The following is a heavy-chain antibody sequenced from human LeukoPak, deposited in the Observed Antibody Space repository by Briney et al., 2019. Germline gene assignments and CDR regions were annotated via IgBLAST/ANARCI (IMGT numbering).Heavy chain of an antibody. V-gene: IGHV4-39*07. CDR2: IYYSGST. D-gene: IGHD3-22*01. J-gene: IGHJ4*02. Sequence: PSETLSLTCTVSGGSISSSSYYWGWIRQPPGKGLEWIGSIYYSGSTYYNPSLKSRVTISVDTSKNQFSLKLSSVTAADTAVYYCARVDMSPDYYDSSGYYDGVDYWGQGTLVTVSS. CDR3: ARVDMSPDYYDSSGYYDGVDY. CDR1: GGSISSSSYY.